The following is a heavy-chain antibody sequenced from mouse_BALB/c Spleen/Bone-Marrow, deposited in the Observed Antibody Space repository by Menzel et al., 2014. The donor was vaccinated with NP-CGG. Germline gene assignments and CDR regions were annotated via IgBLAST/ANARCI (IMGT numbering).Heavy chain of an antibody. CDR3: AKTAPENFDY. D-gene: IGHD1-2*01. J-gene: IGHJ2*01. V-gene: IGHV14-3*02. CDR2: IDPANGNT. Sequence: EVQLQESGAELVKPGDSVKLSCTASGFNIKDTYMHWVKQRPEQGLEWIGRIDPANGNTKYDPKFQGKATITADTSSNTAYLQLSTLTSKDTAVYYCAKTAPENFDYWSQGTTLTDSS. CDR1: GFNIKDTY.